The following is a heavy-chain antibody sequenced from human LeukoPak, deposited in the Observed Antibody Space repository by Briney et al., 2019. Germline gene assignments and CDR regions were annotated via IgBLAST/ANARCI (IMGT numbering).Heavy chain of an antibody. CDR3: ARQGYGRSSFFDH. CDR1: GDSDSTNLYY. J-gene: IGHJ4*02. Sequence: SETLSLTCTVSGDSDSTNLYYWGWIRQPPGKGLEWIGNLFHSGTTYYNPSLKSRVSISVDTSKNQFSLKLNSVTAADTAVYYCARQGYGRSSFFDHWGQGTLVTVSS. V-gene: IGHV4-39*01. D-gene: IGHD6-6*01. CDR2: LFHSGTT.